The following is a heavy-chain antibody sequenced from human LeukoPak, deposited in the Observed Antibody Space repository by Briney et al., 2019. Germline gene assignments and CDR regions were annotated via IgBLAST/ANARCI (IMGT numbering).Heavy chain of an antibody. CDR2: LNSSGSTI. CDR1: GFTFSDYY. V-gene: IGHV3-11*04. CDR3: ARDRGAPKSYFDY. Sequence: GGSLRLSCAASGFTFSDYYMSWIRQAPGKGLEWVSYLNSSGSTIYYADSVKGRFTISRDNAKNSLYLQMNSLRAEDTAVYYCARDRGAPKSYFDYWGQGTLVTVSS. D-gene: IGHD1-26*01. J-gene: IGHJ4*02.